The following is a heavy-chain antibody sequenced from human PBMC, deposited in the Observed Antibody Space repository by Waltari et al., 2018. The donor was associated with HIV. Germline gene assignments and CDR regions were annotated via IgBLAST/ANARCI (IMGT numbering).Heavy chain of an antibody. CDR2: IFPGVSST. D-gene: IGHD3-22*01. CDR3: ARHLDYYYDSSGYPEVYYGMDV. Sequence: EDQLVHSGAEVKKPGESPQIYCKGPGYSFPRHWIGCERTMPGKGLEWLWIIFPGVSSTRYSPSFQRQVTISADMSISTAYLQWSSLKASDTAMYYCARHLDYYYDSSGYPEVYYGMDVWGQGTTVTDSS. V-gene: IGHV5-51*01. J-gene: IGHJ6*02. CDR1: GYSFPRHW.